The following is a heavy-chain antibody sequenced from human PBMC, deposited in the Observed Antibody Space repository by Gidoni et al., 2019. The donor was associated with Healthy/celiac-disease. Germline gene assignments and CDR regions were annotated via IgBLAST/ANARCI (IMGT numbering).Heavy chain of an antibody. CDR3: ARGWEAERDV. J-gene: IGHJ6*02. V-gene: IGHV3-7*05. CDR1: GFTFRSYW. Sequence: EVQLVESGGGLVQPGGSLRLSCAASGFTFRSYWMSWVRQAPGKGLEWVADIKQDGSEKYYVDSVKGRFTISRDNAKNSLYLQMNSLRAEDTAVYYCARGWEAERDVWGQGTTVTVSS. CDR2: IKQDGSEK. D-gene: IGHD1-26*01.